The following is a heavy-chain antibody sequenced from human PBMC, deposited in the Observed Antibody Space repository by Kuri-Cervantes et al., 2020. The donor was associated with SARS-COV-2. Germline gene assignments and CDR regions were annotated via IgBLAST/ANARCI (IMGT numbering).Heavy chain of an antibody. CDR1: GGSISSYY. J-gene: IGHJ4*02. D-gene: IGHD6-19*01. Sequence: ESLKISCTVSGGSISSYYWSWIRQPPGKGLEWIGYIYYSGSTNYNPSLKSRVTISVDTSKNQFSLKLSSGTAADTAVYYCARLQQWLDIDYWGQGTLVTVSS. V-gene: IGHV4-59*08. CDR3: ARLQQWLDIDY. CDR2: IYYSGST.